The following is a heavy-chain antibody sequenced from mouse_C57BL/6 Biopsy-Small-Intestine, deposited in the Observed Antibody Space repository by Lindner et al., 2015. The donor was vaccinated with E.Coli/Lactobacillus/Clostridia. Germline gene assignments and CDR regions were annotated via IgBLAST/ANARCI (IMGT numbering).Heavy chain of an antibody. Sequence: VQLQESGGGLVKPGGSLKLSCAASGFTFTSYAMSWVRQTPEKRLEWVATISDGDSYTYCPDNVKGRFTISRDNAKDNLYLQMSHLKSEDTAMYYCARDREGHGYFDYWGQGTTLTVSS. J-gene: IGHJ2*01. CDR1: GFTFTSYA. CDR2: ISDGDSYT. D-gene: IGHD3-3*01. CDR3: ARDREGHGYFDY. V-gene: IGHV5-4*01.